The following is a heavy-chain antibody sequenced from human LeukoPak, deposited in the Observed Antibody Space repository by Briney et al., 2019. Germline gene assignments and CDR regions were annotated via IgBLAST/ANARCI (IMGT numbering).Heavy chain of an antibody. V-gene: IGHV3-7*01. CDR1: GFTFSSYW. CDR2: IKQDGSEK. J-gene: IGHJ4*02. Sequence: GGSLRLSCAASGFTFSSYWMSWVRQAPGKGLEWVANIKQDGSEKYYVDSVKGRFTISRDNAKNSLYLQMNSLRAEDTAVYYCARAAGSGGNRYYFDYWGQGTLVTVSS. D-gene: IGHD2-15*01. CDR3: ARAAGSGGNRYYFDY.